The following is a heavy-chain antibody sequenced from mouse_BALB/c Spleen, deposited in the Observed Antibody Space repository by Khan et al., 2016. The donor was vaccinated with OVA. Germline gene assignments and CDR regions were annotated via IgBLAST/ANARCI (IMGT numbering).Heavy chain of an antibody. D-gene: IGHD1-1*01. Sequence: VQLKESGPGLVKPSQSLSLTCTVTGYSITSGYAWNWIRQFPGNKLEWMGYISYSGSTSYNPSLRSRISITRDTSKHQFFLQLNSVTTEDTATYCCTRNNYYGYAMDYWGQGTSVTVSS. CDR3: TRNNYYGYAMDY. V-gene: IGHV3-2*02. J-gene: IGHJ4*01. CDR2: ISYSGST. CDR1: GYSITSGYA.